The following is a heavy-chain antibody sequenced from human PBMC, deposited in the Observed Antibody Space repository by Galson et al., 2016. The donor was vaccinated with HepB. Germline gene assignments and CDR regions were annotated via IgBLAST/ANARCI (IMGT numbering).Heavy chain of an antibody. D-gene: IGHD2/OR15-2a*01. CDR1: GFTFSDYY. CDR3: ARGGFNKYDLRHYDYYNYPMDV. Sequence: SLRLSCAASGFTFSDYYMHWIRQAPGKGLEWISYISSGSSYTSYADSVKGRFTISRDNVKSSMYLQTNGLRAEDTAVYYCARGGFNKYDLRHYDYYNYPMDVWGQGTTVTVSS. CDR2: ISSGSSYT. J-gene: IGHJ6*02. V-gene: IGHV3-11*03.